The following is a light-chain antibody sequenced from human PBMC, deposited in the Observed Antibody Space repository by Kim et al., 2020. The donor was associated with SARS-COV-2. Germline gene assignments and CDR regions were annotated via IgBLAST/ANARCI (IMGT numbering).Light chain of an antibody. CDR2: GNN. J-gene: IGLJ3*02. V-gene: IGLV1-40*01. CDR1: RSNIGAGYD. CDR3: QSYDSSLSGWV. Sequence: QSVLTQPPSVSGAPGQRVTISCTGTRSNIGAGYDVHWYQQFPGTAPRLFIYGNNNRPSGVPDRFSGSQSGTSASLAITGLQAEDEADYYCQSYDSSLSGWVFGGGTQLTVL.